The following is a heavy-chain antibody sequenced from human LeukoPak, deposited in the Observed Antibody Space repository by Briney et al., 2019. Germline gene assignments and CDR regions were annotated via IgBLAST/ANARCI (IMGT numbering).Heavy chain of an antibody. CDR2: ISISGSSI. Sequence: GGSLRLSCAASGFIFSTYSMIWVRQAPGKGMEWVAYISISGSSIYYADAVKGRFTISRDNAKNSLYLQGKSLRVDDTAVYYCARERFHGSGAPKYDFWGQGTLVTVSS. CDR3: ARERFHGSGAPKYDF. D-gene: IGHD3-10*01. J-gene: IGHJ4*02. V-gene: IGHV3-48*04. CDR1: GFIFSTYS.